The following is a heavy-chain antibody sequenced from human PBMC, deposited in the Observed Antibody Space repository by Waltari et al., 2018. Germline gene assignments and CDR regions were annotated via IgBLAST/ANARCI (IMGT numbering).Heavy chain of an antibody. CDR2: SDPNTGCT. CDR3: ARVRGSYLVYFDD. CDR1: GYNFIASS. J-gene: IGHJ4*02. V-gene: IGHV1-2*06. Sequence: QVQLVQSGAEVKKPGASVKVSCKASGYNFIASSIHWVRQAPGQGREWMVRSDPNTGCTNHAQKFQGRVTMTRDTTISTVYMELSSLRSDDTAMYYCARVRGSYLVYFDDWGQGTPVTVSS. D-gene: IGHD1-26*01.